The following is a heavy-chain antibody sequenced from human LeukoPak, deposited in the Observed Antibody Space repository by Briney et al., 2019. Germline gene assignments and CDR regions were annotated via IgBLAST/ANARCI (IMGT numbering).Heavy chain of an antibody. CDR2: IYYSGTT. CDR1: GGSISSYY. D-gene: IGHD2-15*01. J-gene: IGHJ4*02. CDR3: ARATVAATTIDY. V-gene: IGHV4-59*01. Sequence: SETLSLTCTVSGGSISSYYWSWIRQPPGKGLEWIGYIYYSGTTNYNPSLKSRVTISVDTSKKQFSLKLSSVTAADTAVYYCARATVAATTIDYWGQGPLVTVSS.